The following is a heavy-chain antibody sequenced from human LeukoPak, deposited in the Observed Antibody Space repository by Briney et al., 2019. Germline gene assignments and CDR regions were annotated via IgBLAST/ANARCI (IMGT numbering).Heavy chain of an antibody. D-gene: IGHD4/OR15-4a*01. V-gene: IGHV3-7*01. CDR3: ARDTLGEGEDANYAVYYFDY. CDR2: IKQDGNEK. J-gene: IGHJ4*02. Sequence: GGSLRLSCSASGFTFTTYGMNWVRQAPGKGLEWVANIKQDGNEKYYVDSVKGRFTISRDNAKNSLDLQMNSLRAEDTAVYYCARDTLGEGEDANYAVYYFDYWGQGTPVTVSS. CDR1: GFTFTTYG.